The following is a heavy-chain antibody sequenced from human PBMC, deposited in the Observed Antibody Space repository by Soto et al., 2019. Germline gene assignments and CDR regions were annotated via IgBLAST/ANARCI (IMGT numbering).Heavy chain of an antibody. J-gene: IGHJ4*02. CDR1: GGSITSGGYY. Sequence: QVQLQESGPGLVKPSQTLSLTCNVSGGSITSGGYYWTWIRQHPGKGPEWIGYIYDSGTTYYNPSLESRVTISVDTSKNQFSLRLTSVTAADTAVYFCAREEFVTGRYRKVDYWGQGTLVTVSS. CDR3: AREEFVTGRYRKVDY. D-gene: IGHD1-26*01. V-gene: IGHV4-31*03. CDR2: IYDSGTT.